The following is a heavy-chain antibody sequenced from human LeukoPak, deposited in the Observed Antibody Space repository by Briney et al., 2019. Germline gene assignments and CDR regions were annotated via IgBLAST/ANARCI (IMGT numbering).Heavy chain of an antibody. D-gene: IGHD6-19*01. CDR3: ARGSGSGWSWGTNYFDY. J-gene: IGHJ4*02. Sequence: AGGSLRLSCAASGFTFSTYSINWVRQAPGKGLEWVSSISSGSTYIYYADPVKGRFTISRDNAKNSLSLQMNSLRADDTAVYYCARGSGSGWSWGTNYFDYWGQGSLVTVSS. CDR2: ISSGSTYI. CDR1: GFTFSTYS. V-gene: IGHV3-21*01.